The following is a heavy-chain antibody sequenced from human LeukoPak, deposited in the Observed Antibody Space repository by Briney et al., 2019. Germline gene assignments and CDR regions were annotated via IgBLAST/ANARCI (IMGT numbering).Heavy chain of an antibody. V-gene: IGHV3-48*01. Sequence: GGSLRLSCAASGFTFSNFGMNWVRQAPGKGLEWVSYISSSSSTIYYADSVKGRFTISRDNAKNTLFLQMNSLRAEDTAVYYCAKPPGLRRLDPWGQGTLVTVSS. J-gene: IGHJ5*02. CDR1: GFTFSNFG. CDR2: ISSSSSTI. D-gene: IGHD5-12*01. CDR3: AKPPGLRRLDP.